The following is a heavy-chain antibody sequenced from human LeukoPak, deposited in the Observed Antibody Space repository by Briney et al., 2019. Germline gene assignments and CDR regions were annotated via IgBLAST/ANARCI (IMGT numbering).Heavy chain of an antibody. CDR1: GYTFTSYG. D-gene: IGHD5-18*01. Sequence: ASVKVSCKASGYTFTSYGISWVRQAPGQGLEWMGWISAYNGNTNYAQKLQGRVTMTTDTSTSTVYMELRSLRSDDTAVYYCARGARGYVPYYYYGMDVWGQGTTVTVSS. CDR3: ARGARGYVPYYYYGMDV. J-gene: IGHJ6*02. CDR2: ISAYNGNT. V-gene: IGHV1-18*01.